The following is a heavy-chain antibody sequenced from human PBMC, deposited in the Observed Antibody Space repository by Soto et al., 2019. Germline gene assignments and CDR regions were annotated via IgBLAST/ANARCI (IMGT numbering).Heavy chain of an antibody. V-gene: IGHV4-61*01. D-gene: IGHD3-9*01. CDR1: VTSVRSCTYY. CDR3: EGDSIGKGANFEL. CDR2: MYYFGRT. J-gene: IGHJ4*02. Sequence: SDTLSLTCSFSVTSVRSCTYYLTFIRQLPGNGLELIGYMYYFGRTNYNPSLKSRLTMSIDESKNQFSLRLHSVTAADTAMYYCEGDSIGKGANFELWGKGNLVNVSS.